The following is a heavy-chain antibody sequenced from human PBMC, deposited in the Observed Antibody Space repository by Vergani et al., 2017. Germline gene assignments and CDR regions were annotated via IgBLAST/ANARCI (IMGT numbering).Heavy chain of an antibody. D-gene: IGHD6-13*01. CDR3: ARVGGAGTYYMDV. CDR2: ISSSSSYI. J-gene: IGHJ6*03. Sequence: EVQLVESGGGLVKPGGSLRLSCAASGFTFSSYSMNWVRQAPGKGLEWVSSISSSSSYIYYADSVKGRFTISRDNAKNSLYLQMNSLRAEDTAVYYCARVGGAGTYYMDVWGKGTTVTVSS. V-gene: IGHV3-21*01. CDR1: GFTFSSYS.